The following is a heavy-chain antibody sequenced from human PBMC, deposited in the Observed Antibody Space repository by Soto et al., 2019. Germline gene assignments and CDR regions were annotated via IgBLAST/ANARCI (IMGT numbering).Heavy chain of an antibody. D-gene: IGHD6-13*01. Sequence: GASVKVSCKASGGTFSSYAISWVRQAPGQGLEWMGGIIPIFGTANYAQKFQGRVTITADESTSTAYMELSSLRSEDTAVYYCARDLGYSSFPFGVGARYYGMDVWGQGTTVTVSS. CDR2: IIPIFGTA. J-gene: IGHJ6*02. CDR1: GGTFSSYA. V-gene: IGHV1-69*13. CDR3: ARDLGYSSFPFGVGARYYGMDV.